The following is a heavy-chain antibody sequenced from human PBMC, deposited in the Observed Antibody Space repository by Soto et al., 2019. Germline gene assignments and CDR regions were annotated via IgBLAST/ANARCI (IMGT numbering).Heavy chain of an antibody. Sequence: ASGTLSLTCAGSGSSISSYYWSWIRQPPGKGLEWIGYIYYSGSTNYNPSLKSRVTISVDTSKNQFSLKLSSVTAADTAVYYCSSGGYSGYDMNYWGQGTMVTVSS. CDR1: GSSISSYY. CDR3: SSGGYSGYDMNY. CDR2: IYYSGST. V-gene: IGHV4-59*01. J-gene: IGHJ4*02. D-gene: IGHD5-12*01.